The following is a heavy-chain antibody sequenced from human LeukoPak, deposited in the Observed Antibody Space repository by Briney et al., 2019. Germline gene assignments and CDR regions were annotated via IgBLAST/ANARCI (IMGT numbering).Heavy chain of an antibody. CDR1: GYSISSGYY. CDR2: IYYSGST. CDR3: ARVGVDYSGNIIKYYFDY. D-gene: IGHD4-23*01. V-gene: IGHV4-38-2*02. J-gene: IGHJ4*02. Sequence: SETLSLTCTVSGYSISSGYYWGWIRQPPGKGLEWIGSIYYSGSTYYNPSLKSRVIISVDTSKNQFSLKLSPVIAADTAVYYCARVGVDYSGNIIKYYFDYWGQGTLVTVSS.